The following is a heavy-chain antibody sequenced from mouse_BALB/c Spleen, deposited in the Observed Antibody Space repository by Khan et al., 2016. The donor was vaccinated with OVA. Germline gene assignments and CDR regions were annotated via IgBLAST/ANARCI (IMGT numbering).Heavy chain of an antibody. CDR2: ISYSGST. CDR1: CFSITSGYG. Sequence: EVQLQESGPGLVKPSQSLSLTCTVTCFSITSGYGWNWIRQFPGNKLEWMGYISYSGSTIYNPSLQSRISITRDTSKNQFFLQLNSVTTEDTATYYCARTTRIKYWGPGTMLTVSS. D-gene: IGHD2-12*01. J-gene: IGHJ2*01. V-gene: IGHV3-2*02. CDR3: ARTTRIKY.